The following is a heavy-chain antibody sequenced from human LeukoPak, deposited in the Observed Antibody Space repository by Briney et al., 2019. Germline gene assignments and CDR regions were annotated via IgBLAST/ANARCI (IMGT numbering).Heavy chain of an antibody. V-gene: IGHV4-61*01. CDR1: GASVSSASY. J-gene: IGHJ5*02. CDR3: ARSRAFNSGAFDP. CDR2: IYNGVNT. Sequence: PSETLSLTCTVSGASVSSASYWTWIRQPPGKGVEWIAHIYNGVNTNYNPSLKSRVTISVDTSKNQFSLRLNSVTAADTAVYYCARSRAFNSGAFDPWGQGSLVTVSP. D-gene: IGHD1-26*01.